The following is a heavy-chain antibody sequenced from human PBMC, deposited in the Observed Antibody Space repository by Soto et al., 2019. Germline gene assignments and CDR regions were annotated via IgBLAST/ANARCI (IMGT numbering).Heavy chain of an antibody. CDR1: GYSFTSYW. CDR2: IYPGDSDT. V-gene: IGHV5-51*01. D-gene: IGHD5-12*01. Sequence: GESLKISCKGSGYSFTSYWIGWVRQMPGKGLEWMGIIYPGDSDTRYSPSFQGQVTISADKSISTAYLQWSSLKASDTAMYYCASTSPIEMATGVAYYFDYWGQGTLVTVSS. CDR3: ASTSPIEMATGVAYYFDY. J-gene: IGHJ4*02.